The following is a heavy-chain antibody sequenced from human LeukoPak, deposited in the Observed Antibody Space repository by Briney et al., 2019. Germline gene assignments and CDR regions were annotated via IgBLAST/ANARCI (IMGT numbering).Heavy chain of an antibody. D-gene: IGHD5-18*01. J-gene: IGHJ4*02. CDR1: GFTFSDPY. V-gene: IGHV3-72*01. CDR2: ITNKGTAYTT. CDR3: VRDLHTAFFN. Sequence: GGSLRLSCAASGFTFSDPYMDWVRQAPGKGLEWVGRITNKGTAYTTQYAASVRGRFTISRDDSKNSLYLQMTSLKTEDTAVYYCVRDLHTAFFNWGQGALVTVSS.